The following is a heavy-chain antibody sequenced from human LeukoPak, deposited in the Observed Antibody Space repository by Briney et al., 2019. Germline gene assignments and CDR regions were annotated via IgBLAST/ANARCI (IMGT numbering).Heavy chain of an antibody. V-gene: IGHV3-64*01. D-gene: IGHD5-24*01. CDR1: GFTFSSYA. CDR2: ISSNGGSI. CDR3: ARQRSGDGYNAIDY. Sequence: SGGSLRLSCAASGFTFSSYAMHWVRQAPGKGLEYVSAISSNGGSIYYANSVKGRFTISRDNSKNTLYLQMGSLRAEDMAVYYCARQRSGDGYNAIDYWGQGTLVTVSS. J-gene: IGHJ4*02.